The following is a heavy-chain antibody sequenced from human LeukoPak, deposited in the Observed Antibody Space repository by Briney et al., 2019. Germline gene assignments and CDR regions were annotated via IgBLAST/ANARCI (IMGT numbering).Heavy chain of an antibody. Sequence: GGSLRLSCAASGFTFSIAWMTWVRQAPGKGLEWVGRIKSKRDGGSMDYAAPVKGRFTISRDDSKDMLYLQMNSLKIEDAAVYYCTTVGSAWNFDYWGQRTLVTVSS. J-gene: IGHJ4*02. V-gene: IGHV3-15*01. CDR3: TTVGSAWNFDY. CDR2: IKSKRDGGSM. D-gene: IGHD6-25*01. CDR1: GFTFSIAW.